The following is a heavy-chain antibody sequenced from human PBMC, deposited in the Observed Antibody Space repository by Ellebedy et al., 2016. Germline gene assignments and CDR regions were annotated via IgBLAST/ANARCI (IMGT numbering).Heavy chain of an antibody. CDR3: ARVPGFS. V-gene: IGHV3-53*01. CDR1: GFTVSSNY. Sequence: GGSLRLSCAVSGFTVSSNYMSWVRQAPGKGLEWVSVLYSGGTIHYADSVKGRFTISRDNSQNTLYLQMNSLRVEDTAVYYCARVPGFSWGQGTLVTVSS. J-gene: IGHJ5*02. D-gene: IGHD3-10*01. CDR2: LYSGGTI.